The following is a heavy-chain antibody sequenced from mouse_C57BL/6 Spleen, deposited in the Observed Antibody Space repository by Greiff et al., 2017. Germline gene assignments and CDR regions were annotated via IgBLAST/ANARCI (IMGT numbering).Heavy chain of an antibody. CDR3: ARRENWGFDV. J-gene: IGHJ2*01. D-gene: IGHD4-1*01. CDR2: IDPSDSYT. Sequence: QVQLQQPGAELVMPGASVKLSCKASGYTFTSYWMHWVKQRPGQGLEWIGEIDPSDSYTNYNQKFKGKSTLTVDKSSSTAYLQLSSLTSEDSAVYYCARRENWGFDVWGKGTTLTVSS. V-gene: IGHV1-69*01. CDR1: GYTFTSYW.